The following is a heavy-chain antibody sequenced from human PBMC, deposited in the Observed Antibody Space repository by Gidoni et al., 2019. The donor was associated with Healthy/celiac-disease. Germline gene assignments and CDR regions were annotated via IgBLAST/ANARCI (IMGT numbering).Heavy chain of an antibody. CDR2: ISSSSSYI. CDR1: GFTFSSYS. J-gene: IGHJ3*02. Sequence: EVQLVESGGGLVKPGGSLSLSCAASGFTFSSYSMNWVRQAPGKGLEWVSSISSSSSYIYYADSVKGRFTISRDNAKNSLYLQMNSLRAEDTAVYYCARDWRTCGGDCYSGAFDIWGQGTMVTVSS. D-gene: IGHD2-21*01. V-gene: IGHV3-21*01. CDR3: ARDWRTCGGDCYSGAFDI.